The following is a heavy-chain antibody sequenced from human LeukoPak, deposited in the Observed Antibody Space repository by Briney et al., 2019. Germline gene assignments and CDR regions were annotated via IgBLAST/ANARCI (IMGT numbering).Heavy chain of an antibody. CDR2: IYSGGST. Sequence: PGGSLRLSCAASGFTVSSDYMSWVRQAPGKGLEWVSVIYSGGSTYYADSVKGRFTISRDNSKNTLYLQMNSLRAEDTAVYYCARGGRAVAGTFDYWGQGTLSPSPQ. CDR1: GFTVSSDY. CDR3: ARGGRAVAGTFDY. J-gene: IGHJ4*02. V-gene: IGHV3-53*01. D-gene: IGHD6-19*01.